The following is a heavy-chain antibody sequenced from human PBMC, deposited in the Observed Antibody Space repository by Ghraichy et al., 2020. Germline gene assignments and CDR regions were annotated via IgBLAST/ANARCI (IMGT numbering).Heavy chain of an antibody. CDR2: INHSGST. D-gene: IGHD3-10*01. Sequence: SETLSLTCTVYGGSFSGYYWSWIRQPPGKGLEWIGEINHSGSTNYNPSLKSRVTISVDTSKNQFSLKLSSVTAADTAVYYCARERQKVLLWFRYSKPRSFDAWGQGTLVTVSS. J-gene: IGHJ5*02. CDR1: GGSFSGYY. CDR3: ARERQKVLLWFRYSKPRSFDA. V-gene: IGHV4-34*01.